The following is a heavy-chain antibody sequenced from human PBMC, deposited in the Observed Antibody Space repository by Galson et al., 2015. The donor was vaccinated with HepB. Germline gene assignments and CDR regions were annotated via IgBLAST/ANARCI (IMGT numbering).Heavy chain of an antibody. CDR2: ISVYNGNT. CDR1: GYAFTTYG. J-gene: IGHJ3*02. Sequence: SVKVSCKASGYAFTTYGISWVRQAPGQGLEWMGWISVYNGNTNYAQKLQGRVTMTTDTSTSTAYMELRSLRSDDTAVYYCARHYGDYATFDIWGQGTMVTVSS. V-gene: IGHV1-18*01. D-gene: IGHD4-17*01. CDR3: ARHYGDYATFDI.